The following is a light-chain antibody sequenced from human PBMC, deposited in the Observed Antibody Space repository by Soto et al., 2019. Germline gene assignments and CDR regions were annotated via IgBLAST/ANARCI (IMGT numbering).Light chain of an antibody. CDR1: QGVSSS. CDR2: DAS. Sequence: AIQLTQSPSSLSASVGDRVTITCRASQGVSSSLAWYQQKPGTAPKLLIYDASDLETGVPSRFSGNGSGRFFTLTLNRLQAEDFPTYFCQKFNNYPLTFGQGTRLEIK. V-gene: IGKV1D-13*01. J-gene: IGKJ5*01. CDR3: QKFNNYPLT.